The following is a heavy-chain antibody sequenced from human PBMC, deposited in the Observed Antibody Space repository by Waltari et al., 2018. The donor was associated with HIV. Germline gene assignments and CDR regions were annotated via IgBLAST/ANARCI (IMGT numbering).Heavy chain of an antibody. V-gene: IGHV1-8*01. D-gene: IGHD1-26*01. CDR2: VNPKSGNT. CDR3: ARAKGAMTGDYHYYMDV. J-gene: IGHJ6*03. CDR1: GYSFNTSD. Sequence: QVQLVQPGAEVRTPGASVKVSCQASGYSFNTSDINWVRPATGQGPEWVGWVNPKSGNTGCAQKFQGRVNMTSNSSLNIAYMELNNLTSDDTDVYYCARAKGAMTGDYHYYMDVWGGGTTVIVSS.